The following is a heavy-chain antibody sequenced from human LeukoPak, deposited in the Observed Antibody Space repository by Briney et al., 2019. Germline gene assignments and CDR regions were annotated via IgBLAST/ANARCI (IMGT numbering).Heavy chain of an antibody. J-gene: IGHJ4*02. D-gene: IGHD2-2*01. Sequence: SGPTLANPTQTLTLTCTFSGFALSSNGVGVGWIRQPPGKALEWLAHIYWTDNKRYNPSLQSRLTITKDTSKNQVVLTMTNMDPVDSATYYCAHRKYMMLGPAATYFDYWGQGILVTVSS. V-gene: IGHV2-5*01. CDR3: AHRKYMMLGPAATYFDY. CDR2: IYWTDNK. CDR1: GFALSSNGVG.